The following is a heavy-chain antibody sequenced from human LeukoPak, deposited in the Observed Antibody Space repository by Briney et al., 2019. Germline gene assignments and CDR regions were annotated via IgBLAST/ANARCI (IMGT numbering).Heavy chain of an antibody. V-gene: IGHV3-11*01. Sequence: GGSLRLSCAASGFTFSDYYMSWIRQAPGKGLEWVSYISSSGSTIYYADSVKGRFTISRDNAKNSLYLQMNSLRAEDTAVYYCAKDWGPREYQLLNNPQHWGQGTLVTVSS. J-gene: IGHJ1*01. CDR3: AKDWGPREYQLLNNPQH. D-gene: IGHD2-2*01. CDR2: ISSSGSTI. CDR1: GFTFSDYY.